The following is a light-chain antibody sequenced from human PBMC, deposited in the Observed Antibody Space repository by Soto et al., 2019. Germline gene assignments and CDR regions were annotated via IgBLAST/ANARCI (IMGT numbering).Light chain of an antibody. Sequence: QSALTQPPSASGSPGQSVTISCTGTSRDVGAYNYVSWYQQRPGKAPKLLIYEVNKRPSGVPDRFSGSKSGNTASLAVSGLQAADEADYYCSSLTNSNTLLFGGGTKLTVL. CDR3: SSLTNSNTLL. J-gene: IGLJ3*02. CDR2: EVN. V-gene: IGLV2-8*01. CDR1: SRDVGAYNY.